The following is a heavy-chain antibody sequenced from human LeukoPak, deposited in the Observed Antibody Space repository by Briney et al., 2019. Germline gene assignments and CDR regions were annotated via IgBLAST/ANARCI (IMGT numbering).Heavy chain of an antibody. Sequence: KASETLSLTCAVYGGSFSGYYWSWIRQPPGKGLEWIGEINHSGSTNYNPSLKSRVTISVDTSRNQFSLKLSSVTAADTAVYYCARRLRKGIAAAVGYWGQGTLVTVSS. CDR1: GGSFSGYY. CDR3: ARRLRKGIAAAVGY. J-gene: IGHJ4*02. V-gene: IGHV4-34*01. D-gene: IGHD6-13*01. CDR2: INHSGST.